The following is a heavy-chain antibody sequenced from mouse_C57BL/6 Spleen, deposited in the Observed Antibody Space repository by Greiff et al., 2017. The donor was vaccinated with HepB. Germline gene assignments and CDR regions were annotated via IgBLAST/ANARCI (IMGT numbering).Heavy chain of an antibody. CDR1: GYTFTSYW. CDR2: IDPSDSET. V-gene: IGHV1-52*01. Sequence: VQLQQPGAELVRPGSSVKLSCKASGYTFTSYWMHWVKQRPIQGLEWIGSIDPSDSETHYNQKFKDKATLTVDKSSSTAYMQLSSLTSEDSAVYHCARGLRRLRDAMDYWGQGTSVTVSS. CDR3: ARGLRRLRDAMDY. D-gene: IGHD2-2*01. J-gene: IGHJ4*01.